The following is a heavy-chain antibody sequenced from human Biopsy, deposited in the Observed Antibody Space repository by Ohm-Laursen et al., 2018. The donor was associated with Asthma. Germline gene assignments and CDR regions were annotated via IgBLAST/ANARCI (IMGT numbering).Heavy chain of an antibody. CDR3: VSPPGY. Sequence: TLSLTCTVSGGSMSSSSYSWGWIRRPPGKGLEFIGTIYYSGSTYYNPSLKSRVTLSVDASKNQFSLKLTSVTAADTAVYYCVSPPGYWGQGTRVTVSS. CDR1: GGSMSSSSYS. CDR2: IYYSGST. V-gene: IGHV4-39*01. J-gene: IGHJ4*02.